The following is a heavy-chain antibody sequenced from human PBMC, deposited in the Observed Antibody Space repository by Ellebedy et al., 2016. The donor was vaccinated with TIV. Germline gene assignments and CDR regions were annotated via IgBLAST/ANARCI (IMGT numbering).Heavy chain of an antibody. Sequence: GESLKISCEASGFTFSNYAFSWVRQAPGKGLEWVSGISMTGITTYYADSVKGRFTMSRDNSKHTLYLQMNSLRAEDTAVYYCAKSVVVVPAAIFGGGADYWGQGALVTVSS. J-gene: IGHJ4*02. V-gene: IGHV3-23*01. CDR2: ISMTGITT. CDR1: GFTFSNYA. CDR3: AKSVVVVPAAIFGGGADY. D-gene: IGHD2-2*01.